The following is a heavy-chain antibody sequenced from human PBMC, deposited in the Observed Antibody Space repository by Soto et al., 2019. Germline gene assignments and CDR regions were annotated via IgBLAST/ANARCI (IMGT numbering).Heavy chain of an antibody. Sequence: QVQLQESGPGLVKPSETLSLTCTVSGGSISSYYWSWIRQPPGKGLEWIGYIYYSGSTNYNPSLKRRVTISVDTSKNQFSLKLSSVTAADTAVYYCARDVGGQWLPGDYYYYGMDVWGQGTTVTVSS. CDR1: GGSISSYY. V-gene: IGHV4-59*01. CDR2: IYYSGST. CDR3: ARDVGGQWLPGDYYYYGMDV. J-gene: IGHJ6*02. D-gene: IGHD5-12*01.